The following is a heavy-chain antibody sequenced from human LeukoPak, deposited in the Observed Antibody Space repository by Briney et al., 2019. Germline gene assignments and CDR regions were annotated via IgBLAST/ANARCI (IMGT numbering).Heavy chain of an antibody. V-gene: IGHV3-30-3*01. Sequence: TGGSLRLSCAASGFTFSSYAMHWVRQAPGKGLEWVAVISYDGSNKYYADSVKGRFTISRDNSKNTLYLQMNSLRAEDTAVYYCARSIAAPPGWFDPWGQGTLVTVSS. CDR1: GFTFSSYA. CDR2: ISYDGSNK. D-gene: IGHD6-6*01. J-gene: IGHJ5*02. CDR3: ARSIAAPPGWFDP.